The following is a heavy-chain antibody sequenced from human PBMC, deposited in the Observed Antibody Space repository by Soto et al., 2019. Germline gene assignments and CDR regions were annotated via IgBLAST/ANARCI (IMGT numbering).Heavy chain of an antibody. CDR2: ISSSGSTI. Sequence: EVQLVESGGGLVQPGGSLRLSCAASGFTFSSYEMNWVRQAPGKGLEWVSYISSSGSTIYYADSVKGRFTISRDNAKNSLYLQMNSLRAEDTAVYYCARWSLGVFRSIAAAGTGLGRRAPYAPNYYYGMDVWGQGTTVTVSS. V-gene: IGHV3-48*03. D-gene: IGHD6-13*01. CDR1: GFTFSSYE. CDR3: ARWSLGVFRSIAAAGTGLGRRAPYAPNYYYGMDV. J-gene: IGHJ6*02.